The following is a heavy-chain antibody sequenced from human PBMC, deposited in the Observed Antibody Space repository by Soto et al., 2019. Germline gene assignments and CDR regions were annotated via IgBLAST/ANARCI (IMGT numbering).Heavy chain of an antibody. CDR2: IIPIFGTA. V-gene: IGHV1-69*13. J-gene: IGHJ6*02. CDR1: GGTFSSYA. D-gene: IGHD1-26*01. CDR3: ATRSGSYSYYGMDV. Sequence: ASVKVSCKASGGTFSSYAISWVRQAPGHGLEWMGGIIPIFGTANYAQKFQGRVTITADESTSTAYMELSSLRSEDTAVYYCATRSGSYSYYGMDVWGQGTTVTVSS.